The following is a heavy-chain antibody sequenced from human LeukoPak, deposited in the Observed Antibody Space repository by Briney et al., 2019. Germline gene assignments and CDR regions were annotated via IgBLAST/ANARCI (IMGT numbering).Heavy chain of an antibody. Sequence: PSETLSLTCTVSGYSISTGYYWGWIRQPPGKGLEWIGSTYHSGSTYYNPSLKSRVTISVDTSKNQFSLNLSSVTAADTAVYYCARDSVSLGGWANDAFEIWGQGTKVTVSS. CDR1: GYSISTGYY. V-gene: IGHV4-38-2*02. J-gene: IGHJ3*02. CDR2: TYHSGST. CDR3: ARDSVSLGGWANDAFEI. D-gene: IGHD1-26*01.